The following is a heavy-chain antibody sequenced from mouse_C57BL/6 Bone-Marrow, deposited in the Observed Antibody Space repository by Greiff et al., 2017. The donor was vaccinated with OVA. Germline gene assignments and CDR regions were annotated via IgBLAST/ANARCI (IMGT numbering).Heavy chain of an antibody. J-gene: IGHJ4*01. Sequence: VQVVESGPGLVQPSQSLSITCTVSGFSLTSYGVHWVRQSPGKGLEWLGVIWSGGSTDYNAAFISRLSISKDNSKSQVFFKMNRLQSDDTAIYYCAQIPLSRAMDYWGQGTSVTVSS. CDR2: IWSGGST. CDR3: AQIPLSRAMDY. V-gene: IGHV2-2*01. CDR1: GFSLTSYG. D-gene: IGHD3-3*01.